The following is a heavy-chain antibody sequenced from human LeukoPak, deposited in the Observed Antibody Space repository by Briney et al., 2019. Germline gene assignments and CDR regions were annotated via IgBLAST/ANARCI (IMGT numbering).Heavy chain of an antibody. CDR1: GFTFSSYE. D-gene: IGHD2-15*01. V-gene: IGHV3-48*03. J-gene: IGHJ4*02. Sequence: PGGSLRLSCAASGFTFSSYEMNWVRQAPGKGLEWVSYISSSGSTIYYADSVQGRFTISRDNARNSLYLQMNSLRAEDTAVYYCARYCSGGSCLLDYWGQGTLVTVSS. CDR3: ARYCSGGSCLLDY. CDR2: ISSSGSTI.